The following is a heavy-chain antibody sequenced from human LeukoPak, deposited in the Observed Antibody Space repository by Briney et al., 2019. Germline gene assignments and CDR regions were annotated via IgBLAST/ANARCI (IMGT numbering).Heavy chain of an antibody. D-gene: IGHD7-27*01. Sequence: GGSLRLSFAASGFTFSSYSMNWVRQAPGKGLEWVSSISSSSSYIYYADSVKGRFTISRDNAKNSLYLQMNSLRAEDTAVYYCARVLTGDFGYYYMDVWGKGTTVTVSS. J-gene: IGHJ6*03. CDR3: ARVLTGDFGYYYMDV. CDR1: GFTFSSYS. CDR2: ISSSSSYI. V-gene: IGHV3-21*01.